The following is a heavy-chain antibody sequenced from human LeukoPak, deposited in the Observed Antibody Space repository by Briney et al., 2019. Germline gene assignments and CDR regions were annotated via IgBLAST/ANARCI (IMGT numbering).Heavy chain of an antibody. V-gene: IGHV4-59*08. CDR2: IFYSGTT. Sequence: SGTLSLTCTVSGGSISSYYWSWIRQPPGKGQEWIGYIFYSGTTNYNPSLKSRVTISVDTSKNQFSLKLSSVTAADTAVYYCARRGYSSGWYYFDYWGQGTLVTVSS. CDR3: ARRGYSSGWYYFDY. CDR1: GGSISSYY. J-gene: IGHJ4*02. D-gene: IGHD6-19*01.